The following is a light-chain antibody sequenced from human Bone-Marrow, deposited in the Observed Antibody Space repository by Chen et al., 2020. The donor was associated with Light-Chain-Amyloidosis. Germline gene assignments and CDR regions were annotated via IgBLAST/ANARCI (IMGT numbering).Light chain of an antibody. CDR2: EVT. Sequence: QSALTQPASVSGSPGQSITISCPGTSSDVGGDNHVSWYQQHPDKAPKLMIYEVTNLPSWVPARFSGSKSDNTASLTISGLQTEDEADYFCSSYTITNTLVFGSGTRVTVL. J-gene: IGLJ1*01. V-gene: IGLV2-14*01. CDR1: SSDVGGDNH. CDR3: SSYTITNTLV.